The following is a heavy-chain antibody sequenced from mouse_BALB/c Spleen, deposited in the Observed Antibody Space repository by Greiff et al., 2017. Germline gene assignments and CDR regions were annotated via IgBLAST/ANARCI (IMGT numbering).Heavy chain of an antibody. D-gene: IGHD2-14*01. Sequence: QVQLKESGPGLVAPSQSLSITCTVPGFSLTSYGVHWVRQPPGKGLEWLGVIWAGGSTNYNSALMSRLSISKDNSKSQVFLKMNSLQTDDTAMYYCAREGYRYDEYAMDYWGQGTSVTVAS. CDR2: IWAGGST. V-gene: IGHV2-9*02. CDR3: AREGYRYDEYAMDY. J-gene: IGHJ4*01. CDR1: GFSLTSYG.